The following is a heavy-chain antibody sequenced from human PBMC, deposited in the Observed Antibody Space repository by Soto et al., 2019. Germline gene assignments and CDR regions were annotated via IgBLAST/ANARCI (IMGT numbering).Heavy chain of an antibody. CDR2: INPNSGGT. CDR1: GYTFTGYY. Sequence: ASVKVSCKASGYTFTGYYMHWVRQAPGQGLEWMGWINPNSGGTNYAQKFQGHVTISADKSISTAYLQWSSLKASDTAMYYCASIYDSSGYYSFDYWGQGTLVTVSS. CDR3: ASIYDSSGYYSFDY. V-gene: IGHV1-2*02. J-gene: IGHJ4*02. D-gene: IGHD3-22*01.